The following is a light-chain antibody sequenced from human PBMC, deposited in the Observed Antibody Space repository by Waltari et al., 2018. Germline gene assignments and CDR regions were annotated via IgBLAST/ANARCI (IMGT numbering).Light chain of an antibody. CDR2: GNN. Sequence: GSRANIGGRYVYWYQHLPGAAPKLLINGNNQRPSGVPDRFSGSKSGTSASLAISGLRSEDEGDYFCATWDDTIGGPVFGGGTKLTVL. CDR1: RANIGGRY. V-gene: IGLV1-47*01. CDR3: ATWDDTIGGPV. J-gene: IGLJ2*01.